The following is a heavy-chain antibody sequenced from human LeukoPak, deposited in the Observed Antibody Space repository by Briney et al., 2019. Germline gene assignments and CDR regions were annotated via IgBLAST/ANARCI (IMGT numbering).Heavy chain of an antibody. Sequence: ASVRVSRKASGYAFTGYYMHRVRHAPGQGLEWMGWINPNTGDTNYAQKFQGRVTMTRDTSITTVYMEISRLTSDDTALFYCAVAPGDYWGQGTLVTVSS. CDR3: AVAPGDY. D-gene: IGHD2-21*01. J-gene: IGHJ4*02. CDR2: INPNTGDT. CDR1: GYAFTGYY. V-gene: IGHV1-2*02.